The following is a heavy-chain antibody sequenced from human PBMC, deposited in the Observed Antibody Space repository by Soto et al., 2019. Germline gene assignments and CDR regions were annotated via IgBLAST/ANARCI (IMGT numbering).Heavy chain of an antibody. CDR1: GYTFFTYD. V-gene: IGHV1-18*01. D-gene: IGHD5-12*01. J-gene: IGHJ5*02. CDR2: ISTYSGDT. CDR3: ARHHGPTTSENWFDP. Sequence: QVHLLQSGVEVKTPGASVRVSCQASGYTFFTYDITWVRQAPGQRLEWMGWISTYSGDTKYAQKYQGRVTMTTDTSTTPGYLELRSLRSDDPAVYYCARHHGPTTSENWFDPWGQGTLVTVYS.